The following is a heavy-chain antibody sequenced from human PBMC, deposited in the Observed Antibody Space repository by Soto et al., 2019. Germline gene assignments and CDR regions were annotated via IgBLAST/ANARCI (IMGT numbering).Heavy chain of an antibody. J-gene: IGHJ5*02. V-gene: IGHV4-31*03. CDR1: GGSISSGGYY. D-gene: IGHD5-18*01. CDR3: ARGGYSYGYGPNWFDP. CDR2: IYYSGST. Sequence: QVQLQESGPGLVKPSQTLSLTCTVSGGSISSGGYYWSWIRQHPGKGLEWIGYIYYSGSTYYNPSLKSRVTISVDTSKNHFSLKLSSVTAADTAVYYCARGGYSYGYGPNWFDPWGQGTLVTVSS.